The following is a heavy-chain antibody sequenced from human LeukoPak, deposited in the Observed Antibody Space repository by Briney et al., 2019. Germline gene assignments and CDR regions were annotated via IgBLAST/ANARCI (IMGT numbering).Heavy chain of an antibody. Sequence: GGSLRLSCAASGFTFSNSAMSWVRQSPGKGLKWVSFISGYSVTTYYADSVQGRFTVSRDNSKKTLYLQMHNLRDEDTAIYYCAKHYGDYFLDFWGQGTLVTVSS. CDR1: GFTFSNSA. D-gene: IGHD4-17*01. CDR3: AKHYGDYFLDF. V-gene: IGHV3-23*01. J-gene: IGHJ4*02. CDR2: ISGYSVTT.